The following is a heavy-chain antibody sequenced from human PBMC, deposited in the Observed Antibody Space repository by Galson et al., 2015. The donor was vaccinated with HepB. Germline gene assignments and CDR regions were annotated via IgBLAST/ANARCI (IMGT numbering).Heavy chain of an antibody. J-gene: IGHJ6*02. Sequence: SVKVSCKASGGTFSSYTISWVRQAPGQGLEWMGRIIPVLGIAKYAQKFQGRVTITADKSTSTAYMELSSLRSEDTAVYYCARDPARYCSSTSGRIATDYYGMDVGGQGTTVTVSS. V-gene: IGHV1-69*04. D-gene: IGHD2-2*01. CDR2: IIPVLGIA. CDR1: GGTFSSYT. CDR3: ARDPARYCSSTSGRIATDYYGMDV.